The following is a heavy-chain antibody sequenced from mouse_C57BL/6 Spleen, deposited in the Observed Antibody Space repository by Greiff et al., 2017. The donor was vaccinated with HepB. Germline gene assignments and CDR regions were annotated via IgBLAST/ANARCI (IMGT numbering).Heavy chain of an antibody. CDR2: IDPSDSYT. CDR3: ARGNDGSSYPWYFDV. CDR1: GYTFTSYW. D-gene: IGHD1-1*01. V-gene: IGHV1-69*01. J-gene: IGHJ1*03. Sequence: VQLQQPGAELVMPGASVKLSCKASGYTFTSYWMHWVKQRPGQGLEWIGEIDPSDSYTNYNQKFKGKSTLTVDKSSSTAYMQLSSLTSEDSAVYYCARGNDGSSYPWYFDVWGTGTTVTVSS.